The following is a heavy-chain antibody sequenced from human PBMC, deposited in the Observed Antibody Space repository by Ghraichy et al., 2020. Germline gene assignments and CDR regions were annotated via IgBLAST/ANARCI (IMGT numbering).Heavy chain of an antibody. CDR3: YPGHSSWNGTDDLGFDY. Sequence: GGSLRLSCAASGFTFSSYSMNWVRQAPGKGLEWVSSISSSYSYIYYVDSVKGRLTISRDNAKNSLYLQMNSLRAEDTAVYYCYPGHSSWNGTDDLGFDYWGQGTLVTVSS. CDR2: ISSSYSYI. J-gene: IGHJ4*02. CDR1: GFTFSSYS. V-gene: IGHV3-21*01. D-gene: IGHD6-13*01.